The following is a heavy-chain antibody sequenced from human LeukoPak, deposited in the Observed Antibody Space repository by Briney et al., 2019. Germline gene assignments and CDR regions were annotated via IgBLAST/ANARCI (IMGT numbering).Heavy chain of an antibody. V-gene: IGHV1-8*01. Sequence: GASVKVSCKASGYTFTSYDINWVRQATGQGLEWMGWMNPNSGNTGYAQKFQGRVTMTRNTSISTAYMELSSLRSEDTAVYYCARDMITFGGVIVRVDYWGQGTLVTVSS. CDR2: MNPNSGNT. D-gene: IGHD3-16*02. J-gene: IGHJ4*02. CDR1: GYTFTSYD. CDR3: ARDMITFGGVIVRVDY.